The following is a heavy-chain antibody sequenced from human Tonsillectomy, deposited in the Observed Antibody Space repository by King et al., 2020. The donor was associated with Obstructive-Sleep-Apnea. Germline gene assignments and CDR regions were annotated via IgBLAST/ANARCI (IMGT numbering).Heavy chain of an antibody. CDR2: IYYSGST. D-gene: IGHD3-10*01. CDR1: GGSISTSSYY. J-gene: IGHJ4*02. CDR3: ARRKSGSSRVDS. Sequence: QLQESGPGLVKPAETLSLTCTVSGGSISTSSYYWGWIRQPPGKGLEWIGDIYYSGSTYYNPSLRSRVTISLDTSKNQFSLKISSVTAADTAVYYCARRKSGSSRVDSWGQGTLVTVSS. V-gene: IGHV4-39*07.